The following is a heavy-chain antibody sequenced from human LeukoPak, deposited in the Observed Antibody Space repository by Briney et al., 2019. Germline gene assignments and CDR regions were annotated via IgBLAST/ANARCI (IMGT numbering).Heavy chain of an antibody. CDR3: ARDTLGEGEDANYAVYYFDY. D-gene: IGHD4/OR15-4a*01. V-gene: IGHV3-21*01. CDR1: GFTFSTFN. Sequence: GGSLRLSCAASGFTFSTFNMNWVRQAPGKGLEWVSSLIISTIYIYYADSVKGRFTISKDNAKNSLYLQMNSLRAEDTAVYYCARDTLGEGEDANYAVYYFDYWGQGTVVTVSS. CDR2: LIISTIYI. J-gene: IGHJ4*02.